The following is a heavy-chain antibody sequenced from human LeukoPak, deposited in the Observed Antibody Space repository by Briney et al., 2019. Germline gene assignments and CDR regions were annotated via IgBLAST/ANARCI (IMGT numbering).Heavy chain of an antibody. CDR3: AKTSPPPRLIAAAGLDY. J-gene: IGHJ4*02. V-gene: IGHV3-23*01. CDR2: ISGSGGST. D-gene: IGHD6-13*01. CDR1: GFTFSSYA. Sequence: GGSLRLSCAASGFTFSSYAMSWVRQAPGKGLEWVSAISGSGGSTYYADSVKGRFTISRDNSKNTLYLQMNSLRAEDTAVYYCAKTSPPPRLIAAAGLDYWGQGTLVTVSS.